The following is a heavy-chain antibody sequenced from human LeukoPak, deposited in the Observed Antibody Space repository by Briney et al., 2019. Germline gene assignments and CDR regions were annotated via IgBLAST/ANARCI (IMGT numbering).Heavy chain of an antibody. CDR3: ARLTGFWFGDYP. V-gene: IGHV1-69*13. CDR1: GYTFTSYD. CDR2: TIPIFGTA. D-gene: IGHD3-10*01. J-gene: IGHJ5*02. Sequence: SVKVSCKASGYTFTSYDINWVRQAPGQGLEWMGGTIPIFGTANYAQKFQGRVTITADESTSTAYMELSSLRSEDTAVYYCARLTGFWFGDYPWGQGTLVTVSS.